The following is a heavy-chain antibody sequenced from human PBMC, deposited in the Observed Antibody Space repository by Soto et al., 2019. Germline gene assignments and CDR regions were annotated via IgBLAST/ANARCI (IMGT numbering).Heavy chain of an antibody. CDR3: ARGLTGSPIPGEF. J-gene: IGHJ4*02. CDR2: IYSSGST. D-gene: IGHD3-10*01. V-gene: IGHV4-59*13. CDR1: GGSIGSYY. Sequence: QVQLQESGTGLVKPSETLSLTCTVSGGSIGSYYWSCIRQPQGKGLEWLGYIYSSGSTKYNPSLKSRVTISVDTSKNNFSLKVRSVTAADTAVYYCARGLTGSPIPGEFWGQGTLVTVSS.